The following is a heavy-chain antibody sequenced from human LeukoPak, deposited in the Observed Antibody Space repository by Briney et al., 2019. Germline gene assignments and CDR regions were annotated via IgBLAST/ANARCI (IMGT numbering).Heavy chain of an antibody. D-gene: IGHD3-9*01. J-gene: IGHJ5*02. CDR2: IWYDGTNK. CDR1: GLTFSSYG. V-gene: IGHV3-33*01. CDR3: AATILTGHNWFDP. Sequence: GGSLRLSCAASGLTFSSYGMHWVRQAPGKGLEWVAVIWYDGTNKYYADSVKGRFTISRDNFKNTLYLQMNSLRAEDTAVYYCAATILTGHNWFDPWGQGTLVTVSS.